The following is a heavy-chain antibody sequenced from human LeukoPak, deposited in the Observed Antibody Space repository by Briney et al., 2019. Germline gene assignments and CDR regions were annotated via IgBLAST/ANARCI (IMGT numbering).Heavy chain of an antibody. Sequence: SETLSLTCTVSGGSISSYYWSWIRQPPGKGLEWIGYIYYSGTTSYNPSLKGRVTISVDTSKNQFSLKLSSVTAADTAVYYCARAGGSYLWTYYFDYWGQGTLVTVSS. CDR2: IYYSGTT. J-gene: IGHJ4*02. CDR3: ARAGGSYLWTYYFDY. CDR1: GGSISSYY. D-gene: IGHD1-26*01. V-gene: IGHV4-59*01.